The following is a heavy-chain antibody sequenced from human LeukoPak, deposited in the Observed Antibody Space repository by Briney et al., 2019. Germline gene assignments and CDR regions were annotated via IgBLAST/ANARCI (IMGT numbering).Heavy chain of an antibody. CDR3: ARRAGIRSRVDAFDI. CDR2: IYPGDSDT. J-gene: IGHJ3*02. D-gene: IGHD3-10*01. Sequence: GESLKISCKGSGYSFTSYWIGWVRQMPGKGLEWMGIIYPGDSDTRYSPSFQGQVTISADKSISTAYLQWSSLKASDTAMYYCARRAGIRSRVDAFDIWGQGTMVTVSS. V-gene: IGHV5-51*01. CDR1: GYSFTSYW.